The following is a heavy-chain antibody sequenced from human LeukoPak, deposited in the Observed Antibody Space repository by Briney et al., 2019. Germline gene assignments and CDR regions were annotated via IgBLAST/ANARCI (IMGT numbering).Heavy chain of an antibody. Sequence: ASVKVSCKASGGTFSSYAVSWVRQAPGQGLEWMGGIIPIFGTANYAQKFQGRVTITADKSTSTAYMELRSLRSDDTAVYYCARAPFGWFGELSWFDPWGQGTLVTVSS. J-gene: IGHJ5*02. CDR3: ARAPFGWFGELSWFDP. CDR1: GGTFSSYA. CDR2: IIPIFGTA. D-gene: IGHD3-10*01. V-gene: IGHV1-69*06.